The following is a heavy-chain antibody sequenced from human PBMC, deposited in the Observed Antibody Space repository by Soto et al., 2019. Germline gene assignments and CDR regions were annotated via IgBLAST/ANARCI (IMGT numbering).Heavy chain of an antibody. CDR3: AKGLYSGSYFDY. D-gene: IGHD1-26*01. CDR2: ISGSGGST. Sequence: EVQLLESGGGLVQPGGSLRLSCAASGFTFSSYAMTWVRQAPGKGLEWVSAISGSGGSTYYADSVKGQFTISRDNYKNTLYLQMNSLRAEDTAVYYCAKGLYSGSYFDYWGQGTLVTVSS. CDR1: GFTFSSYA. J-gene: IGHJ4*02. V-gene: IGHV3-23*01.